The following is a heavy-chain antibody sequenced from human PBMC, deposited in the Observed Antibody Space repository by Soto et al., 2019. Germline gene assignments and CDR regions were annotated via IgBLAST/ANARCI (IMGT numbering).Heavy chain of an antibody. CDR2: INPTTTTT. J-gene: IGHJ3*02. Sequence: ASVKVSCKASEYTFSTYSLHWVRQAPGQGLEWMGVINPTTTTTTDAQKFQGRVTMTRDTSTSTVFLELSSLRSEDTAVYYCARDLYSTSWYVRAFDMWGQGAMVTVSS. D-gene: IGHD6-13*01. V-gene: IGHV1-46*03. CDR1: EYTFSTYS. CDR3: ARDLYSTSWYVRAFDM.